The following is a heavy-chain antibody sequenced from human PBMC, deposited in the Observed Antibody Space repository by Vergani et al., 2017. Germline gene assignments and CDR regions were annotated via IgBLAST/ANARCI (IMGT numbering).Heavy chain of an antibody. D-gene: IGHD6-13*01. V-gene: IGHV3-33*01. Sequence: QVQLVESGGVVVQPGRSLRLSCAASGFTFSSYGMHWVRQAPGKGLEWVAVIWYDGSNKYYADSVKGRFTISRDNSKNTLYLQMNSLIAEDTAVYYCSRKIGGSSWSSPIYYYYGMDVWGQGTTVTVSS. CDR3: SRKIGGSSWSSPIYYYYGMDV. CDR1: GFTFSSYG. J-gene: IGHJ6*02. CDR2: IWYDGSNK.